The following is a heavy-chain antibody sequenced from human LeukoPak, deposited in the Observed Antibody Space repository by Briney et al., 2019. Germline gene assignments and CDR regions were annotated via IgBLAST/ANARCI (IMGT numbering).Heavy chain of an antibody. D-gene: IGHD6-19*01. CDR2: INHSGST. CDR3: AGRIAVAGDYYYYYGMDV. CDR1: GGSFSGYY. V-gene: IGHV4-34*01. J-gene: IGHJ6*02. Sequence: SETLSLTCAVYGGSFSGYYWSWIRQPPGKGLEWIGEINHSGSTNYNPSLKSRVTISVDTSKNQFSLKLSSVTAADTAVYYCAGRIAVAGDYYYYYGMDVWGQGTTVTVS.